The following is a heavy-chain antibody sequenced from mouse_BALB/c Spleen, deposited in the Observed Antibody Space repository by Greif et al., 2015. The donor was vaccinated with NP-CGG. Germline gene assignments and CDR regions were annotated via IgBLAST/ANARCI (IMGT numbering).Heavy chain of an antibody. CDR1: GFTFSSFG. CDR2: ISSGSSTI. Sequence: EVMLVESGGGLVQPGGSRKLSCAASGFTFSSFGMHWVRQAPEKGLEWVAYISSGSSTIYYADTVKGRFTISRDNPKNTLFLQMTSLRSEDTAMYYCARWRGAMDYWGQGTSVTVSS. V-gene: IGHV5-17*02. CDR3: ARWRGAMDY. J-gene: IGHJ4*01.